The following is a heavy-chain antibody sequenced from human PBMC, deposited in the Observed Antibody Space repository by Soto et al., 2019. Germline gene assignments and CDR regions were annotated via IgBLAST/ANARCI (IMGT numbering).Heavy chain of an antibody. V-gene: IGHV1-69*13. J-gene: IGHJ6*02. D-gene: IGHD2-2*01. Sequence: SVKVSCKASGGTFSSYAISWVRQAPGQGLEWMGGIIPIFGTANYAQKFQGRVTITADESTSTAYMELSSLRSEDTAVYYCARVIVPAAANPEDYYYGMDVWGQGTTVTVSS. CDR3: ARVIVPAAANPEDYYYGMDV. CDR1: GGTFSSYA. CDR2: IIPIFGTA.